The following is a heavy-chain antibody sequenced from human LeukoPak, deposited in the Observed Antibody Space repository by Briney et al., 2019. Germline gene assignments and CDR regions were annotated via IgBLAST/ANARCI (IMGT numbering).Heavy chain of an antibody. CDR2: IYYSGGT. V-gene: IGHV4-59*08. J-gene: IGHJ3*02. D-gene: IGHD3-22*01. CDR3: ARGPYKYDGSGAFYI. Sequence: SETLSLTCTVSGGSISSYYWSWIRQPPGKGLQWIGYIYYSGGTNYNPSLKSRVTISVDTSKNQFSLKLTSVTAADTAVYYCARGPYKYDGSGAFYIWGRGTMVTVSS. CDR1: GGSISSYY.